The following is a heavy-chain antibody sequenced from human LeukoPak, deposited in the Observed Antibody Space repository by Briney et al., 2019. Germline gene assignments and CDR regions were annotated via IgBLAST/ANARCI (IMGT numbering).Heavy chain of an antibody. D-gene: IGHD2-15*01. CDR1: GGSINSYY. CDR2: IYTSGNT. Sequence: PSETLSLTCTVSGGSINSYYWTWIRQPPGKGLEWIGRIYTSGNTGYNPSLKSRVTMSVDTSKNQFSLNLSSVTAADTAVYYCARVDLRAAFFDYWGQGTLVTVSS. V-gene: IGHV4-4*07. CDR3: ARVDLRAAFFDY. J-gene: IGHJ4*02.